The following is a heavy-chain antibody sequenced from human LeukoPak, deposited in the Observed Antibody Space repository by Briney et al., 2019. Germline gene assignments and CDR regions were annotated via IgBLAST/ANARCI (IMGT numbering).Heavy chain of an antibody. CDR1: GGSISSYY. J-gene: IGHJ4*02. CDR2: IYYSGST. D-gene: IGHD6-13*01. V-gene: IGHV4-59*08. Sequence: SETLSLTCTVSGGSISSYYWSWIRQPPGKGLEWIGYIYYSGSTNYNPSLKSRVTISVDTSKNQFSLKLNSVTAADTAVYYCARHLYTSSPFDYWGQGTLVTASS. CDR3: ARHLYTSSPFDY.